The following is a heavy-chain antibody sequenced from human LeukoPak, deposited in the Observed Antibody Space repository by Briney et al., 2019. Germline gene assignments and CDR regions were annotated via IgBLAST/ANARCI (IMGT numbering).Heavy chain of an antibody. CDR2: ISSSSSYT. CDR1: GFTLSDYY. D-gene: IGHD6-13*01. J-gene: IGHJ4*02. V-gene: IGHV3-11*05. CDR3: ARGGAAADTTFDY. Sequence: GGSLRLSCAASGFTLSDYYMSWIRQAPGKGLEWVSYISSSSSYTNYADSVKGRFTISRDNAKNSLYLQMNSLRAEDTAVYYCARGGAAADTTFDYWGQGTLVTVSS.